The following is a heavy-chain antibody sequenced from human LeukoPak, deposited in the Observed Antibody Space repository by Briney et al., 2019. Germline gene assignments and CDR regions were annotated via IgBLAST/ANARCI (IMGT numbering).Heavy chain of an antibody. J-gene: IGHJ5*02. Sequence: PSETLSLTCTVSNGSKTSQSYCWAWVRQPPGTGLEWIGTIFYSGKTYYSASLKSRVTVSLDTSKKNFSLRLSSVTAADTAVYYCARLWIVATWFDAWGQGALVTVSS. V-gene: IGHV4-39*02. CDR1: NGSKTSQSYC. CDR3: ARLWIVATWFDA. D-gene: IGHD2-2*03. CDR2: IFYSGKT.